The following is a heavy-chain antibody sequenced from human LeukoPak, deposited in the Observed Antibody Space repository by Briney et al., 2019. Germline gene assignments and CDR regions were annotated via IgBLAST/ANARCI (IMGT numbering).Heavy chain of an antibody. V-gene: IGHV4-59*04. CDR1: GGSISNYY. Sequence: SETLSLTCTVSGGSISNYYWNWIRQPAGKGLEWIGSIYHSGTTYYNPSLKSRVTISADTSKNQFSLKLSSVTAADTAVYYCAALLTYCSGGSCPFDNWGQGTLVTVSS. CDR3: AALLTYCSGGSCPFDN. D-gene: IGHD2-15*01. CDR2: IYHSGTT. J-gene: IGHJ4*02.